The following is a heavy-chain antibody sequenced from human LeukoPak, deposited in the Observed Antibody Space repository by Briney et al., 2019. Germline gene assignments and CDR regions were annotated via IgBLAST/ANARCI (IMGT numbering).Heavy chain of an antibody. J-gene: IGHJ4*02. D-gene: IGHD6-13*01. V-gene: IGHV1-2*02. CDR2: ISPNSGAT. CDR1: GYTFTDYY. CDR3: SRLGGGSSWSNFDF. Sequence: ASVKVSCEASGYTFTDYYMHWVRQAPGQGPGWMGWISPNSGATNYAQNFQARVTMTGDTSISTAYMELSSLRSDDTAVYYCSRLGGGSSWSNFDFWGQGTRVTVSS.